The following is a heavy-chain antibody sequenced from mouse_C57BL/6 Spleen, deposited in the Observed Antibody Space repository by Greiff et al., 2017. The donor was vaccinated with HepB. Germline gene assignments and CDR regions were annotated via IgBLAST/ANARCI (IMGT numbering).Heavy chain of an antibody. V-gene: IGHV5-9-1*02. CDR3: TRDRFHGNYDFDY. D-gene: IGHD2-1*01. J-gene: IGHJ2*01. CDR1: GFTFSSYA. Sequence: DVMLVESGEGLVKPGGSLKLSCAASGFTFSSYAMSWVRQTPEKRLEWVAYISSGGDYIYYADTVKGRFTISRDNARNTLYLQMSSLKSEDTAMYYCTRDRFHGNYDFDYWGQGTTLTVSS. CDR2: ISSGGDYI.